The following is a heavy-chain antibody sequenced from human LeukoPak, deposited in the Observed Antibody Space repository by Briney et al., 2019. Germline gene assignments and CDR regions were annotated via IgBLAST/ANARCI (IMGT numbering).Heavy chain of an antibody. Sequence: GGSLRLSCAASGFTFSSYAMHWVRQAPGKGLEWVAVISYDGSNKYYADSVKGRFTISRDNSKNTLYLQMNSLRAEDTAVYYCARPPEQLALYYWGQGTLVTVSS. CDR2: ISYDGSNK. CDR3: ARPPEQLALYY. J-gene: IGHJ4*02. CDR1: GFTFSSYA. D-gene: IGHD6-6*01. V-gene: IGHV3-30-3*01.